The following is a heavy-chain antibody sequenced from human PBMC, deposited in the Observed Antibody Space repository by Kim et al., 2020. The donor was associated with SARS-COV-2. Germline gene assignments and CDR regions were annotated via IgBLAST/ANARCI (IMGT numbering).Heavy chain of an antibody. J-gene: IGHJ6*02. CDR2: IIPILGIA. Sequence: SVKVSCKASGGTFSSYAISWVRQAPGQGLEWMGRIIPILGIANYAQKFQGRVTITADKSTSTAYMELSSLRSEDTAVYYCARDSRGYSYNNYYYYGMDVWGQGTTVTVSS. CDR3: ARDSRGYSYNNYYYYGMDV. CDR1: GGTFSSYA. D-gene: IGHD5-18*01. V-gene: IGHV1-69*04.